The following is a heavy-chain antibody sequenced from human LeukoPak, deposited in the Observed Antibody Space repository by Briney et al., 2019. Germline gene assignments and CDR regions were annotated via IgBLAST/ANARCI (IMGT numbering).Heavy chain of an antibody. CDR1: GFTFSSYG. CDR3: ASGYSYGFDY. D-gene: IGHD5-18*01. CDR2: ISSSGSTI. Sequence: GGSLRLSCAASGFTFSSYGMSWVRQAPGKGLEWVSYISSSGSTIYYADSVKGRFTISRDNAKNSLYLQMNSLRAEDTAVYYCASGYSYGFDYWGQGTLVTVSS. V-gene: IGHV3-48*01. J-gene: IGHJ4*02.